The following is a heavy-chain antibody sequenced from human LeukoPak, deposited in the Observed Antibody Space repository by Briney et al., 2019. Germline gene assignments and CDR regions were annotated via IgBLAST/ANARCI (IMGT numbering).Heavy chain of an antibody. J-gene: IGHJ5*02. Sequence: KPSETLSLTCAVYGGSFSGYYWSWIRQPPGKGLEWIGEINHSGSTNYNPSLKSRVTISVDTSKNQFSLKLSSVTAADTAVYYCARLRYCSSTSCPRFGKNWFDPWGQGTLVTVSS. V-gene: IGHV4-34*01. CDR1: GGSFSGYY. CDR2: INHSGST. CDR3: ARLRYCSSTSCPRFGKNWFDP. D-gene: IGHD2-2*01.